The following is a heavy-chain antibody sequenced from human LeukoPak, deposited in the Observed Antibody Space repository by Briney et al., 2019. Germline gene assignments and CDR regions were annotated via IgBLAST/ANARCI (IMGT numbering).Heavy chain of an antibody. Sequence: GGSLRLSCAASGFTFSSYSMNWVRQAPGKGLEWVSYISSSSSTIYYADSVKGRFTISRDNAKNSLYLQMNSLRAEDTAVYYCARPDYGDPDAFDIWGQGTMVTVSS. J-gene: IGHJ3*02. CDR3: ARPDYGDPDAFDI. V-gene: IGHV3-48*04. CDR2: ISSSSSTI. CDR1: GFTFSSYS. D-gene: IGHD4-17*01.